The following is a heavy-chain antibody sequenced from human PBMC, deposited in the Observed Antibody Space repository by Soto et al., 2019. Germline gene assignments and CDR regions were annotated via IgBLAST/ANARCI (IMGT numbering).Heavy chain of an antibody. J-gene: IGHJ6*02. CDR2: ISYDGSNK. Sequence: QVQLVESGGGVVQPGRSLRLSCAASGFTFSSYAMHWVRQAPGQGLEGVALISYDGSNKYYADSVKGRFTISRDNSKNTLYLQMNSLRPEDTAVYHCASDQGGTTLYYHGMDVWGQGTTVTVSS. CDR3: ASDQGGTTLYYHGMDV. CDR1: GFTFSSYA. V-gene: IGHV3-30-3*01. D-gene: IGHD1-7*01.